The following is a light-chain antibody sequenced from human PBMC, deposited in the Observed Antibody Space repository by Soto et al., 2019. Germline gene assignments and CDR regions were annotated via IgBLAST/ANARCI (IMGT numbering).Light chain of an antibody. J-gene: IGLJ1*01. CDR1: SSNIGAGYD. CDR3: QSYDSSLSAFYV. V-gene: IGLV1-40*01. Sequence: QSALTQPPSVSGAPGQRVTTCCTGSSSNIGAGYDVRWYQQLPGTAPKLLIYGNSNRPSGVPDRFSGSKSGTSASLAITGLQAEDEADYYCQSYDSSLSAFYVFGTGTKVTVL. CDR2: GNS.